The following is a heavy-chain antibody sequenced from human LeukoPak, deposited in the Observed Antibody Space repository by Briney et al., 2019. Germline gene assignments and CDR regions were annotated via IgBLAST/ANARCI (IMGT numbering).Heavy chain of an antibody. CDR3: AKGIAVAGTELAD. CDR1: GFSFSSYA. Sequence: GGSLRLSCAASGFSFSSYAMHWVRQAPGKGLEWVSFIRYDGSIKYYADSVEGRFTISRDNSKNTLYLQMNSLRAEDTAVYYCAKGIAVAGTELADWGQGTLVTVSS. D-gene: IGHD6-19*01. CDR2: IRYDGSIK. J-gene: IGHJ4*02. V-gene: IGHV3-30*02.